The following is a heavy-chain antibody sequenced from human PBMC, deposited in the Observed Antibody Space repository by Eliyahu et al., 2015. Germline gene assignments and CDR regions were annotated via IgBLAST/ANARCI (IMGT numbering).Heavy chain of an antibody. J-gene: IGHJ6*02. V-gene: IGHV6-1*01. CDR1: GDSVSSNSAA. CDR2: TYYRSKWYN. CDR3: AVARSYYYYALDV. Sequence: SQTLSLTCAIPGDSVSSNSAAWNWIRQSPSXGLEWLGRTYYRSKWYNDYAESVKSRITINPDTSKNQFSLQLNSVTPEDTAVYYCAVARSYYYYALDVWGQGTTVTVSS.